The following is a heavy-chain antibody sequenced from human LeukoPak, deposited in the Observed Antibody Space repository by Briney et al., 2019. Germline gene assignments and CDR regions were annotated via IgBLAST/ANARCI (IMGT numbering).Heavy chain of an antibody. CDR1: GFIFSDHY. D-gene: IGHD1-26*01. CDR2: SRNKANSHTT. CDR3: TRGRSGTWPWYFDD. J-gene: IGHJ4*02. V-gene: IGHV3-72*01. Sequence: AGSLRLSCAASGFIFSDHYMDWVRQAPGKGLEWVGRSRNKANSHTTEYAASVKGRFTISRDDSKNSLYLQLNSLKTEDTAVYYCTRGRSGTWPWYFDDWGQGTLVTVSS.